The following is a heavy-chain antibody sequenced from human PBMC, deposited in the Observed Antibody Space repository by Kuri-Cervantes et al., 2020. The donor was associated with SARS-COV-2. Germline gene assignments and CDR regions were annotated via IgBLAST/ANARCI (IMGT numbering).Heavy chain of an antibody. V-gene: IGHV4-59*01. D-gene: IGHD1-26*01. CDR2: FYYSGIT. J-gene: IGHJ4*02. CDR3: ARDNILFSGSGFDY. Sequence: SETLSLTCTVSGGSISSYYWSWIRQPPGKGLEWIGYFYYSGITNYNPSLKNRVTMSVDTSKNQFSLSLSSVTAADTAVYYCARDNILFSGSGFDYWGQGTLVTVSS. CDR1: GGSISSYY.